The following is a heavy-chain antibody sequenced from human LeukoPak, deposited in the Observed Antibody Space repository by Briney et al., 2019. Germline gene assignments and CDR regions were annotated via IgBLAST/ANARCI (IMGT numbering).Heavy chain of an antibody. Sequence: ASVKVACKASGYTFTSYGISWVRQAPGQGLEWMGWISAYNGNTNYAQKLQGRVTMTTDTSTSTAYMELRSLRSNDTAVYYCARSYSSSWYVGWFDPWGQGTLITVSS. J-gene: IGHJ5*02. D-gene: IGHD6-13*01. CDR3: ARSYSSSWYVGWFDP. CDR1: GYTFTSYG. V-gene: IGHV1-18*01. CDR2: ISAYNGNT.